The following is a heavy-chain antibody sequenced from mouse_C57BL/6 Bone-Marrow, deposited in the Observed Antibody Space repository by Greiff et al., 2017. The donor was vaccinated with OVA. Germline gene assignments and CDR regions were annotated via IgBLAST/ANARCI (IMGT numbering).Heavy chain of an antibody. CDR1: GFSFNTYA. D-gene: IGHD1-1*01. CDR3: VRQFITTVVANPDWYFDV. J-gene: IGHJ1*03. V-gene: IGHV10-1*01. CDR2: IRSKSNNYAT. Sequence: GGGLVQPKGSLKLSCAASGFSFNTYAMNWVRQAPGKGLEWVARIRSKSNNYATYYADSVKDRFTISRDDSESMLYLQMNNLKTEDTAMYYCVRQFITTVVANPDWYFDVWGTGTTVTVSS.